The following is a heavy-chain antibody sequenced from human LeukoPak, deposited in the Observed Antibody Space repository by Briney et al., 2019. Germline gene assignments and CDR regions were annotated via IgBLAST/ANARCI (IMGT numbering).Heavy chain of an antibody. CDR1: GFTFSSYS. Sequence: PGGSLRLSCAASGFTFSSYSMNWVRQAPGKGLEWVSSISSSSSYIYYADSVKGRFTISRDNAKNSLYLQMNSLRAEDTAVYYCARGYYDSSGYYRFPFDYWGQGTLVTVSS. D-gene: IGHD3-22*01. V-gene: IGHV3-21*01. CDR2: ISSSSSYI. CDR3: ARGYYDSSGYYRFPFDY. J-gene: IGHJ4*02.